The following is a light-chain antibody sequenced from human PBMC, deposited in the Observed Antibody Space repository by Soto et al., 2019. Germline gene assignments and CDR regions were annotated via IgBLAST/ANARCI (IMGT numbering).Light chain of an antibody. CDR2: EVT. CDR3: LSYTSGATYVV. Sequence: QSALTQPASVSGSPGQSITISCTGTSSDVGGYNYVSWYQHHPGKAPKLMIYEVTNRPSGVSNRFSGSKSGNTASLTISGLQPEDEANYYCLSYTSGATYVVFGGGTKVTVL. J-gene: IGLJ2*01. V-gene: IGLV2-14*01. CDR1: SSDVGGYNY.